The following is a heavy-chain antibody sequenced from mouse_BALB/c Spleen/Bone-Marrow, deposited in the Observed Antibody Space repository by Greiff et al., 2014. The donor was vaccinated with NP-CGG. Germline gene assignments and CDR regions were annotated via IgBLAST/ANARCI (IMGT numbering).Heavy chain of an antibody. Sequence: EVNLVESGPELVKPGASVKVSCRASGYAFTNYNMNWVKQSHGKSLEWIGYIDPYSGGTNYNQKFRGKATLTVDKSSSTAYMHLNSLTSEDSAVYYCSRGVLAYFDYWGQGTTLTVSS. CDR2: IDPYSGGT. D-gene: IGHD2-14*01. J-gene: IGHJ2*01. V-gene: IGHV1S135*01. CDR3: SRGVLAYFDY. CDR1: GYAFTNYN.